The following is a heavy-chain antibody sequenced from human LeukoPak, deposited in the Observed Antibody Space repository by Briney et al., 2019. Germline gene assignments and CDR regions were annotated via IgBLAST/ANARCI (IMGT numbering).Heavy chain of an antibody. CDR2: IKSKTDDGTP. J-gene: IGHJ3*02. V-gene: IGHV3-15*01. CDR3: TTGSLGRRAFDI. Sequence: GGSLRLSCAASGFTLSNAWMSWVRHAPGRGLEWVGRIKSKTDDGTPDYAAPVKDRFTISRDDSKNTLYLQMNSLKTEDTAVYYCTTGSLGRRAFDIWGQGTMVTVSS. D-gene: IGHD1-26*01. CDR1: GFTLSNAW.